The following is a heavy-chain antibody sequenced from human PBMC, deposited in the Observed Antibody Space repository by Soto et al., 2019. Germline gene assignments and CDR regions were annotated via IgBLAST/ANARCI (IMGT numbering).Heavy chain of an antibody. Sequence: PGGSLRLSCAASGFTFSSYAMSWVRQAPGKGLEWVSAISGSGGSTYYADSVKGRFTISRDNSKNTLYLQMNSLRAEDTAVYYCAKGLKGSGSSRIYYYYGMDVWGQGTTVTVSS. V-gene: IGHV3-23*01. CDR1: GFTFSSYA. J-gene: IGHJ6*02. CDR3: AKGLKGSGSSRIYYYYGMDV. D-gene: IGHD3-10*01. CDR2: ISGSGGST.